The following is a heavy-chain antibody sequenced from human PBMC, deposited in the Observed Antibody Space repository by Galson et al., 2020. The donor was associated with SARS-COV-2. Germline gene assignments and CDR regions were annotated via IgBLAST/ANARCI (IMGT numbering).Heavy chain of an antibody. Sequence: AGSLRLPCAASGLSFTGYEVNWVRQAPGKGLAWLSYISSSGITTYYAGSVEGRFTISRDNAQNSVFLQMSSLRAEDTAVYYCATIHWNRAFDIWGQGTMVTVSP. CDR1: GLSFTGYE. CDR2: ISSSGITT. D-gene: IGHD1-1*01. CDR3: ATIHWNRAFDI. J-gene: IGHJ3*02. V-gene: IGHV3-48*03.